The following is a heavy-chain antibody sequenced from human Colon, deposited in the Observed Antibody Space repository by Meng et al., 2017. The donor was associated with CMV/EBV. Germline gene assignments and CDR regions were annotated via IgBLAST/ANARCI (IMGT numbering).Heavy chain of an antibody. CDR1: GYSFTGYY. J-gene: IGHJ1*01. CDR2: MDPTTGRT. V-gene: IGHV1-2*02. Sequence: QVQLVQSGAEVRIAGASVKVSCNASGYSFTGYYIHWVRQAPGQGLEWMGWMDPTTGRTDYAQKFQGTVTMTRDTSISTAYLELSRLTSDDTAVYYCASHSSYVWGSHHWGQGTLVTVSS. D-gene: IGHD3-16*01. CDR3: ASHSSYVWGSHH.